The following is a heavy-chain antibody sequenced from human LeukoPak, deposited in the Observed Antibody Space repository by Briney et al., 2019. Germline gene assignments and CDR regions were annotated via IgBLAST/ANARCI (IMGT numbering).Heavy chain of an antibody. Sequence: PSETLSLTCAVYGGSFSGYYWSWIRQPPGKGLEWIGEINHSGSTNYNPSPKSRVTISVDTSKNQSSLKLSSVTAADTAVYYCASGFGRGLLHPGSQTFDYWGQGTLVTVSS. CDR2: INHSGST. V-gene: IGHV4-34*01. CDR3: ASGFGRGLLHPGSQTFDY. D-gene: IGHD3-3*01. CDR1: GGSFSGYY. J-gene: IGHJ4*02.